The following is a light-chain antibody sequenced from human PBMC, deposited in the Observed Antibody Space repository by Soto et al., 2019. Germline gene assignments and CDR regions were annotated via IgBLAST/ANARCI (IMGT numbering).Light chain of an antibody. Sequence: QSALTQPPSVSGSPGQSVTISCTGTSSDIGSYNRVSWYQQPPGTAPKLMIYEVSNRPSGVPDRFSGSKSGNTASLTISGLQADDEADYYCRSYTSSITLLFGGGTQLTVL. CDR3: RSYTSSITLL. J-gene: IGLJ2*01. CDR2: EVS. V-gene: IGLV2-18*02. CDR1: SSDIGSYNR.